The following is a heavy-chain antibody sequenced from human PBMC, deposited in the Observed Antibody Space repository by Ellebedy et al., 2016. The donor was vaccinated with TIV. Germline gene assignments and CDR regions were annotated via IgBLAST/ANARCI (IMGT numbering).Heavy chain of an antibody. J-gene: IGHJ4*02. D-gene: IGHD2-15*01. V-gene: IGHV1-18*04. Sequence: ASVKVSXKASGYTFTSYGISWVRQAPGQGLEWMGWISAYNGNTNYAQKLQGRVTMTTDTSTSTAYMELRSLRSDDTAVYYCARGGYYCSGGSCYEDDYWGQGTLVTVSS. CDR3: ARGGYYCSGGSCYEDDY. CDR1: GYTFTSYG. CDR2: ISAYNGNT.